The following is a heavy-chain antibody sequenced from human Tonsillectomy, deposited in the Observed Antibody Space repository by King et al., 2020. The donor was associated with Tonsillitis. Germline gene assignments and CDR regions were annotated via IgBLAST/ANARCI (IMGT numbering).Heavy chain of an antibody. CDR3: ARHVADNYGLYFDY. V-gene: IGHV4-39*01. CDR1: GGAISSNSYY. CDR2: IFYSGNT. D-gene: IGHD5-18*01. Sequence: QLQESGPGLVKPSETLSLTCTVSGGAISSNSYYWGWIRQPPGKGLEWIGSIFYSGNTYYNPSLKSRVTIAVDTSKNQLSLRLSSVTAADTAVYYCARHVADNYGLYFDYWGQGTLVTVSS. J-gene: IGHJ4*02.